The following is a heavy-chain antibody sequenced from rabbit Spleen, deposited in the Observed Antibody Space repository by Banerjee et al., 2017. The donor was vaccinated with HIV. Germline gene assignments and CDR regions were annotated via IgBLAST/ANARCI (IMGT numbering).Heavy chain of an antibody. CDR2: IYAGSSGST. Sequence: QEQLVESGGDLVKPGASLTLTCTASGFSFSSGFWIWWVRQAPGKGLEWIAAIYAGSSGSTNYASWAKGRFTISKTSSTTVTLQMTSLTAADTATYFCARDNGYALDLWGQGTLVTVS. J-gene: IGHJ3*01. CDR1: GFSFSSGFW. CDR3: ARDNGYALDL. V-gene: IGHV1S45*01. D-gene: IGHD6-1*01.